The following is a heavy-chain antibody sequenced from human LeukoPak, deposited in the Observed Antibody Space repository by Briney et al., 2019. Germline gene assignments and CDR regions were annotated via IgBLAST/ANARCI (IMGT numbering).Heavy chain of an antibody. V-gene: IGHV3-30*01. Sequence: GGSLRLSCAASGFTFSSYAMHWVRQAPGKGLEWVAVISYDGSNKYYADSVKGRFTISRDNSKNTLYLQMNSLRAEDTAVYYCARDGSGSYSMVRWGQGTLVTVSS. J-gene: IGHJ4*02. D-gene: IGHD3-10*01. CDR3: ARDGSGSYSMVR. CDR1: GFTFSSYA. CDR2: ISYDGSNK.